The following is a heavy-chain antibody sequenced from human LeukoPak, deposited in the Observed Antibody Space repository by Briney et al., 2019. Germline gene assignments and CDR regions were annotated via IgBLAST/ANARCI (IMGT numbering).Heavy chain of an antibody. CDR1: GGSISSYY. CDR3: ARDPRSHPSKNYYYYGMDV. Sequence: SETLSLTCTVSGGSISSYYWSWIRQPPGKGLEWIGYIYYSGSTNYNPSLKSRVTISVDTSKNQSSLKLSSVTAADTAVYYCARDPRSHPSKNYYYYGMDVWGQGTTVTVSS. CDR2: IYYSGST. V-gene: IGHV4-59*01. J-gene: IGHJ6*02.